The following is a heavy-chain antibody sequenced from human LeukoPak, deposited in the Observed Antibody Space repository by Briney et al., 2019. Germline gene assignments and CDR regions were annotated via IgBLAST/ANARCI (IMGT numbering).Heavy chain of an antibody. CDR2: ISWNSGRI. Sequence: GGSLRLSCAASGFTFDDYAMHWVRQPPGKGLEWVSGISWNSGRIGYADSVKGRFTISRDNAKNSLYLQMNSLRAEDTALYYCAKGLWGTPVDYWGQGSLVTVSS. D-gene: IGHD3-16*01. J-gene: IGHJ4*02. CDR3: AKGLWGTPVDY. CDR1: GFTFDDYA. V-gene: IGHV3-9*01.